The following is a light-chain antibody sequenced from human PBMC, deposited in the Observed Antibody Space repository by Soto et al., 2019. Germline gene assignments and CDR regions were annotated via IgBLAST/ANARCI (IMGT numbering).Light chain of an antibody. V-gene: IGKV1-12*01. Sequence: DIQMTQSPSSVSASVGDRVTITCRASQGLSSWLAWYKQKPGKAPKLLIYAAPSSQSVVPSRFIGSGSWTDFTLTFSTLQPAEFATCECPHANCFPWTFGQRTKVEVK. CDR2: AAP. J-gene: IGKJ1*01. CDR1: QGLSSW. CDR3: PHANCFPWT.